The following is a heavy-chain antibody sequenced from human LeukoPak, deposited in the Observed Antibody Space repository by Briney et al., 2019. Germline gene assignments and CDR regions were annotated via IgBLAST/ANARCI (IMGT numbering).Heavy chain of an antibody. CDR3: ARTAPHVAARPRGYFDL. V-gene: IGHV4-34*01. CDR2: INHSGST. D-gene: IGHD6-6*01. Sequence: SETLSLTCAVYGGSFSGYYWSWIRQPPGKGLEWIGEINHSGSTNYNPPLKSRVTISVDTSKNQFSLKLSSVTAADTAVYYCARTAPHVAARPRGYFDLWGRGTLVTVSS. CDR1: GGSFSGYY. J-gene: IGHJ2*01.